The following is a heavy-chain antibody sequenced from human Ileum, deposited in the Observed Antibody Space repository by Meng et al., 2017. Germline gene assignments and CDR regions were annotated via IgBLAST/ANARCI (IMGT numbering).Heavy chain of an antibody. CDR3: AREWSGSYRHFDY. J-gene: IGHJ4*02. V-gene: IGHV4-4*02. CDR2: IHHSGST. D-gene: IGHD1-26*01. CDR1: GGSISTSDW. Sequence: QGQRQQSGPGLLKPSGTLSLTCAASGGSISTSDWWSWVRQPPGKGLEWIGEIHHSGSTNYNPSLKSRVTISVDKSKNQFSLKLNSVTAADTAVYYCAREWSGSYRHFDYWGQGTLVTVSS.